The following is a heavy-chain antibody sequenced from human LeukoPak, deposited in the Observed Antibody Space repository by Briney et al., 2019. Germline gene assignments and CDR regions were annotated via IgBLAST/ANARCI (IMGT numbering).Heavy chain of an antibody. CDR1: GYIFTNYW. CDR2: IYPGDSDT. V-gene: IGHV5-51*01. CDR3: ARHMTVTTSALDY. Sequence: GASLKISCKGSGYIFTNYWIDWVRQMPGKGLEWMGIIYPGDSDTRYSPSFQGQATISADKSISTAYLQWSSLKASDTAMYYCARHMTVTTSALDYWGQGTLVTVSS. D-gene: IGHD4-17*01. J-gene: IGHJ4*02.